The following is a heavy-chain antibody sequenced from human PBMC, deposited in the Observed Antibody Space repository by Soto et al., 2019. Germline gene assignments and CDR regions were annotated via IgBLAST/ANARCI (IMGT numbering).Heavy chain of an antibody. V-gene: IGHV3-74*01. CDR3: ARVSGSYYHYYYYGMDV. CDR2: INSDGSST. Sequence: PGGSLRLSCAASGFTFSSYWMHWVRQAPGKGLVWVSRINSDGSSTSYADSVKGRFTISSDNAKNTLYLQMNSLRAEDTAVHYCARVSGSYYHYYYYGMDVWGQGTTVTVSS. CDR1: GFTFSSYW. J-gene: IGHJ6*02. D-gene: IGHD1-26*01.